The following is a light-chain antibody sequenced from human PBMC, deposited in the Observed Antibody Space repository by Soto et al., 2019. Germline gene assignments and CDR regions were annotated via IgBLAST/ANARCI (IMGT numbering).Light chain of an antibody. CDR1: HNINTY. J-gene: IGKJ2*01. V-gene: IGKV1-39*01. CDR3: QHSYSSPT. CDR2: TTS. Sequence: DIQMTQSPSSLSASVGDRVAITCRASHNINTYLNWYQQRPGKAPNLLIYTTSNLQSGVPSRFSGSGSGTDFTLTISSLQPEDFATYYCQHSYSSPTFGRGTKVDIK.